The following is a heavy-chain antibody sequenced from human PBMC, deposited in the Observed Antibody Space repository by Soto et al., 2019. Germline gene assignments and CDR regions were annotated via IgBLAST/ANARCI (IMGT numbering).Heavy chain of an antibody. D-gene: IGHD2-21*02. CDR3: AKDDFTDRGDDYFDY. CDR1: GFSFTNFA. J-gene: IGHJ4*02. Sequence: HPGGSLRLSRAASGFSFTNFAMSWVRQAPGKGLEWVAGIGASGDITWYADSVKGRLSISRDNSKNTLYLQLNSLRFEDTAVYYCAKDDFTDRGDDYFDYWGPGTLVTVSS. V-gene: IGHV3-23*01. CDR2: IGASGDIT.